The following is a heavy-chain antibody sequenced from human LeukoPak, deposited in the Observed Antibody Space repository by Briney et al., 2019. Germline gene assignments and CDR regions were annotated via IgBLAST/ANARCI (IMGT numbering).Heavy chain of an antibody. CDR3: ARSRYYDSSGY. D-gene: IGHD3-22*01. CDR1: GGSFCGYY. Sequence: PSETLSLTCAVYGGSFCGYYWGWIRQPPGKGLEWIGEINHSGSTNYNPSLKSRVTISVDTSKNQFSLKLSSVTAADTAVYYCARSRYYDSSGYWGQGTLVTVSS. J-gene: IGHJ4*02. CDR2: INHSGST. V-gene: IGHV4-34*01.